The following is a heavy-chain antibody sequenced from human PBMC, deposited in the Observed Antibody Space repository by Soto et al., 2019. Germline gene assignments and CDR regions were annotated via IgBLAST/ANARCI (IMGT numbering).Heavy chain of an antibody. V-gene: IGHV3-74*01. D-gene: IGHD6-19*01. Sequence: GGSLRLSCAASGFTFSSYWMHWVRQAPGKGLVWVSRINSDGSSTSYADSVKGRFTISRDNAKNTLYLQMNSLRAEDTAVYYCARFRLGSSGWPYFDYWGQGTLVTV. CDR2: INSDGSST. CDR1: GFTFSSYW. CDR3: ARFRLGSSGWPYFDY. J-gene: IGHJ4*02.